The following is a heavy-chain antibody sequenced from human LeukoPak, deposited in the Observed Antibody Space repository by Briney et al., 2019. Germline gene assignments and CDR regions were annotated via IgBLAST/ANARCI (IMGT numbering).Heavy chain of an antibody. D-gene: IGHD6-19*01. Sequence: ASVKVSCKASGYTFTGYYMHWVRQAPGQGLEWMGWINPNSGGTNYAQKFQGGVTMTRDTSISTAYMELSRLRSDDTAVYYCARVRLRGIAVAGYDYWGQGTLVTVSS. CDR1: GYTFTGYY. CDR2: INPNSGGT. V-gene: IGHV1-2*02. J-gene: IGHJ4*02. CDR3: ARVRLRGIAVAGYDY.